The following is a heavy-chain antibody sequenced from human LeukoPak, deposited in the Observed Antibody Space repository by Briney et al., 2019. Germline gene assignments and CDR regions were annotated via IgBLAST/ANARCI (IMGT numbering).Heavy chain of an antibody. V-gene: IGHV3-23*01. CDR2: ISGSGTST. D-gene: IGHD2-15*01. CDR3: AKDGPFDRYCSGGSCYIDF. CDR1: GFTFSSYA. Sequence: GGSLRLSCAASGFTFSSYAMNWVRQAPGKGLEWVSGISGSGTSTYYADSVKGRFTISRDNSENTLFLQMNSLRAEDTAVYYCAKDGPFDRYCSGGSCYIDFWGQGTLVTVSS. J-gene: IGHJ4*02.